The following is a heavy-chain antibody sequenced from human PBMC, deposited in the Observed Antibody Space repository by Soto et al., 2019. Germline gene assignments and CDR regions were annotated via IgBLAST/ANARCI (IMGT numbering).Heavy chain of an antibody. J-gene: IGHJ6*02. Sequence: SVRISCTASVGTFSSYGIRWVGQEPGQGLEWMGGRIPIFRTANYAHTFQGTVTITADESTITAYMELSSLRSEDTAVHYCARFPPLGGWERQDYYYYGMDVWGQGTTVTVSS. CDR1: VGTFSSYG. CDR3: ARFPPLGGWERQDYYYYGMDV. CDR2: RIPIFRTA. D-gene: IGHD1-26*01. V-gene: IGHV1-69*01.